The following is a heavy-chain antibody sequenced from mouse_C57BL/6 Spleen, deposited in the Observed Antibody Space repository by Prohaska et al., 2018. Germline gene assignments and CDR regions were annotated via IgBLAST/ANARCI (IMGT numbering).Heavy chain of an antibody. CDR3: ARSEAQFHYYAMDY. CDR2: IYPGDGDT. CDR1: GYAFSSYW. Sequence: QVQLQQSGVELVKPGASVKISCKASGYAFSSYWMNWVKQRPGKGLEWIGQIYPGDGDTNYNGKFKSKATLTVDKPSSTAYMQLSSLTSEDSAVYYCARSEAQFHYYAMDYWGQGTSVTVSS. V-gene: IGHV1-80*01. J-gene: IGHJ4*01. D-gene: IGHD1-3*01.